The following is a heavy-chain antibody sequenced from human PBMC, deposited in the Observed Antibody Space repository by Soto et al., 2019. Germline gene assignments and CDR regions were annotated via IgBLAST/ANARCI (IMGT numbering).Heavy chain of an antibody. D-gene: IGHD6-13*01. J-gene: IGHJ6*02. CDR1: GFTFIDYY. CDR2: ISSSSSYT. CDR3: ARDRAENYYYGMDV. V-gene: IGHV3-11*06. Sequence: WGSLRLSCAASGFTFIDYYMSWIRQAPGKGLEWVSYISSSSSYTNYADSVKGRFTISRDNAKNSLYLQMNSLRAEGTAVYYCARDRAENYYYGMDVWGQGTTVTVSS.